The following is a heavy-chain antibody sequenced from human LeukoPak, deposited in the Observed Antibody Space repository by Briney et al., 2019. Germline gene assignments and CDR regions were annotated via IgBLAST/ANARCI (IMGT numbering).Heavy chain of an antibody. CDR2: IHRDGRT. CDR1: GVSISTSEW. Sequence: GTLSLTCAVSGVSISTSEWWIWVRQPPGQGLEWIGEIHRDGRTRYNPSLTSRVTMSMDYSKNQFSLNVRFVTAADTAIYYCGKTDIYFNPIDYWGPGSLVTVPS. CDR3: GKTDIYFNPIDY. J-gene: IGHJ4*02. D-gene: IGHD3-9*01. V-gene: IGHV4-4*02.